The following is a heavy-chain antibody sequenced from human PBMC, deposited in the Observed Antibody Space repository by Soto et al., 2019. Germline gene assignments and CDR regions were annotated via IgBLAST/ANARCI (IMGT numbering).Heavy chain of an antibody. D-gene: IGHD3-22*01. V-gene: IGHV4-34*01. J-gene: IGHJ4*02. CDR3: ARGYYYDSSGYYNYFDY. CDR2: INHSGST. CDR1: GGSFSGYY. Sequence: QVQLQQWGAGLLKPSETLSLTCAVYGGSFSGYYWSWIRQPPGKGLEWIGEINHSGSTNYNPSLKIRVTISVDTSKNQFSLKLSSVTAADTAVYYCARGYYYDSSGYYNYFDYWGQGTLVTVSS.